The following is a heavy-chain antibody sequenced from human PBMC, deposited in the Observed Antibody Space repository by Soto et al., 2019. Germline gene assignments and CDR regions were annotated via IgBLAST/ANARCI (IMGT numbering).Heavy chain of an antibody. V-gene: IGHV4-39*01. CDR2: IYYSGST. CDR1: GGSISSSSYY. J-gene: IGHJ6*02. D-gene: IGHD3-10*01. Sequence: QLQLQESGPGLVKPSETLSLTCTVSGGSISSSSYYWGWIRQPPGKGLEWIGSIYYSGSTYYNPSLKSRVTISIDTSKNQFSLKLSSVTAADTAVYYCANVLPQHHYYGMDVWGQGTTVTGSS. CDR3: ANVLPQHHYYGMDV.